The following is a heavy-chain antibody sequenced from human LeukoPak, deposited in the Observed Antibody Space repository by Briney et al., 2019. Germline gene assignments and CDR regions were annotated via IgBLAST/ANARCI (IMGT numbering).Heavy chain of an antibody. CDR1: GGSFSGYY. V-gene: IGHV4-34*01. Sequence: SETLSLTCAVYGGSFSGYYWSWIRQPPGKGLEWIGEINHSGSTNYNPSLKSRVTISVDTSKNQFSLKLSSVTAADTAVYSCARGLQQLPLSAYYYYYMDVWGKGTTVTVSS. J-gene: IGHJ6*03. D-gene: IGHD6-13*01. CDR3: ARGLQQLPLSAYYYYYMDV. CDR2: INHSGST.